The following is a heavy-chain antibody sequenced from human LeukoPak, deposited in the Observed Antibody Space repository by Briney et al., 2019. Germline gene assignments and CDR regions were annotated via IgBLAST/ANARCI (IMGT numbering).Heavy chain of an antibody. CDR2: IIPIFGTA. CDR1: GGTFSSYA. D-gene: IGHD5-12*01. CDR3: ARDVRTARYSGYDLWY. J-gene: IGHJ4*02. V-gene: IGHV1-69*05. Sequence: SVKVSCKASGGTFSSYAISWVRQAPGQGLEWMGGIIPIFGTANYAQKFQGRVTITTDESTSTAYMELSSLRSEDTAVYYCARDVRTARYSGYDLWYWGQGTLVTVSS.